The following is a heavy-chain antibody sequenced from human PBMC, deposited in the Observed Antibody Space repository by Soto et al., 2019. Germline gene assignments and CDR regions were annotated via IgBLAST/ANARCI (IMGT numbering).Heavy chain of an antibody. J-gene: IGHJ4*02. Sequence: ASVKVSCKPSGYTFTSYGISWVRQAPGQGLEWMGWISAYNGNTNYAQKLQGRVTMTTDTSTSTAYMELRSLRSDDTAVYYCARPQRGYSYGTIDYWGQGTLVTVSS. CDR2: ISAYNGNT. CDR3: ARPQRGYSYGTIDY. V-gene: IGHV1-18*01. CDR1: GYTFTSYG. D-gene: IGHD5-18*01.